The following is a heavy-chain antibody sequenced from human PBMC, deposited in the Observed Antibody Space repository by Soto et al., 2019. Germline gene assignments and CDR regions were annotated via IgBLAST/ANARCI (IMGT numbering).Heavy chain of an antibody. V-gene: IGHV6-1*01. CDR3: AREGGDSSSWYFDC. CDR2: TYYRSKWNN. CDR1: GDSVSSNSAA. Sequence: SQTLSLTCAISGDSVSSNSAAWSWVRQSPSRGLEWLGRTYYRSKWNNDYAVSVKRRITINPDTSKNQFSLQLNSVTPEDTAVYYCAREGGDSSSWYFDCWGQGTLVTVSS. J-gene: IGHJ4*02. D-gene: IGHD6-13*01.